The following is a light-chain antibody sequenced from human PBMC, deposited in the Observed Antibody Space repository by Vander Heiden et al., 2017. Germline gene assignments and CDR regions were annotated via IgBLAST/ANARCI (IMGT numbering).Light chain of an antibody. CDR2: AAT. CDR3: QQSYSTPPWT. CDR1: QNIRSY. V-gene: IGKV1-39*01. J-gene: IGKJ1*01. Sequence: DIQMTQSPSSLSASVGDRITITCRASQNIRSYLNWYQQRPGKAPKLLIYAATSLQSGVPSRFSGSGSGTDFTLNISSLQPEDSATYYCQQSYSTPPWTFGQGTKVEIK.